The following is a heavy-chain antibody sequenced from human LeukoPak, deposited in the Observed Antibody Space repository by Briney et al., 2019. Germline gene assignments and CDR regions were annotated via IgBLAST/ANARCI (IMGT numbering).Heavy chain of an antibody. V-gene: IGHV4-59*08. J-gene: IGHJ6*02. CDR1: GGSISSYY. Sequence: SETLSLTCTVSGGSISSYYWSWIRQPPGKGLEWIGYIYYSGSTNYNPSLKSRATISVDTSKNQFSLKLSSVTAADTAVYYCARRPAHYYGMDVWGQGTTVTVSS. CDR2: IYYSGST. CDR3: ARRPAHYYGMDV.